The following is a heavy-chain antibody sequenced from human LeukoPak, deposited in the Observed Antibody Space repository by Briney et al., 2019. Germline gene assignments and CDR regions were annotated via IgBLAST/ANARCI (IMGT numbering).Heavy chain of an antibody. D-gene: IGHD6-19*01. J-gene: IGHJ4*02. CDR3: ARAGGYSSGNYFDY. CDR2: INHSGST. V-gene: IGHV4-34*01. Sequence: SETLSLTCAVYGGSFSGYYWSWIRQPPGKGLEWIGEINHSGSTNYNPSLKSRVTISVDTSKNQFSLKLSSVTAADTAVYYCARAGGYSSGNYFDYWAREPWSPSPQ. CDR1: GGSFSGYY.